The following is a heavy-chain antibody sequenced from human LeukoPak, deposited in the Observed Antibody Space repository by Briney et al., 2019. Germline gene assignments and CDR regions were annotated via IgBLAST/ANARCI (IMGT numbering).Heavy chain of an antibody. V-gene: IGHV3-30*02. CDR1: GFTFSSYG. CDR3: AKDRILPALSLDY. Sequence: GGSLRLSCAASGFTFSSYGMHWVRQAPGKGLEWVAFIRYDGSNKYYADSVKGRFTISRDNSKNTLFLQMHNLRTEDTAVYYCAKDRILPALSLDYWGQGTLVTVSS. J-gene: IGHJ4*02. D-gene: IGHD2-2*01. CDR2: IRYDGSNK.